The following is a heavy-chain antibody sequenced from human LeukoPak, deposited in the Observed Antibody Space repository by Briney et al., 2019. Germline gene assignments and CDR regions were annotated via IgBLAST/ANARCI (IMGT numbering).Heavy chain of an antibody. CDR1: GVNFSTYW. CDR2: ISSSGSTI. Sequence: PGGSLRLSCAASGVNFSTYWMTWVRQVPGKGLEWVSYISSSGSTIYYADSVKGRVTISRDNAKNSLYMQMNSLRAEDTAVYYCAELSITMIGGVWGKGTTVTISS. CDR3: AELSITMIGGV. D-gene: IGHD3-10*02. J-gene: IGHJ6*04. V-gene: IGHV3-48*03.